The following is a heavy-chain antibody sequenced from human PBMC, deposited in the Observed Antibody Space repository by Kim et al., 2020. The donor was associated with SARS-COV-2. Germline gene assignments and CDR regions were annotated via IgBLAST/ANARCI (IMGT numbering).Heavy chain of an antibody. CDR1: GGSISYSY. CDR3: ARHAMGESLNWFDP. CDR2: IYYSGST. D-gene: IGHD3-16*01. J-gene: IGHJ5*02. V-gene: IGHV4-59*08. Sequence: SETLSLTCTVSGGSISYSYWSWIRQPPGKGLEWIGYIYYSGSTKYNPSLKSRVTISVDTSKNQFSLKLSSVTAADTAVYYCARHAMGESLNWFDPWGQGT.